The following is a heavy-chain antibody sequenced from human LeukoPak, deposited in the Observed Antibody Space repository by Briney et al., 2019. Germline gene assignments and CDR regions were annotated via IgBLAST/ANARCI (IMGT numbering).Heavy chain of an antibody. V-gene: IGHV3-9*03. CDR2: ISWNSGSI. CDR3: AKGVEMATITYFDY. D-gene: IGHD5-24*01. Sequence: PGGSLRLSCAASGFTFDDYAMHWVRQAPGKGLEWVSGISWNSGSIGYADSVKGRFTISRDNAKNSLYLQMNSLRAEDMALYYCAKGVEMATITYFDYWGQGTLVTVSS. CDR1: GFTFDDYA. J-gene: IGHJ4*02.